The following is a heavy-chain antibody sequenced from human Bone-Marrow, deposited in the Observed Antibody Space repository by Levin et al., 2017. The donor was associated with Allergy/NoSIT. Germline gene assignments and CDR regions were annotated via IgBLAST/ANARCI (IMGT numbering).Heavy chain of an antibody. J-gene: IGHJ4*02. D-gene: IGHD2-15*01. CDR1: GASIRSTGYC. Sequence: SETLFLTCAVSGASIRSTGYCWSWIRQSPGKGLEWIGYIYHSGNIYYNPSLKSRVTISVDKSKNQFSLRLSSMTAADTAVYYCARDVAAAYFDFWGQGTLVTVSS. CDR3: ARDVAAAYFDF. CDR2: IYHSGNI. V-gene: IGHV4-30-2*06.